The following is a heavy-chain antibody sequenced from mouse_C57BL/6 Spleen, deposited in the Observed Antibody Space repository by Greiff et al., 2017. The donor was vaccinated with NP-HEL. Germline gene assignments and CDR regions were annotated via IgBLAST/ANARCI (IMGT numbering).Heavy chain of an antibody. D-gene: IGHD1-1*01. CDR1: GFTFSSYA. Sequence: EVQVVESGGGLVKPGGSLKLSCAASGFTFSSYAMSWVRQTPEKRLEWVATISDGGSYTYYPDNVKGRFTISRDNAKNNLYLQMSHLKSEDTAMYYCARDLDYGSSCGFAYWGQGTLVTVSA. V-gene: IGHV5-4*01. J-gene: IGHJ3*01. CDR3: ARDLDYGSSCGFAY. CDR2: ISDGGSYT.